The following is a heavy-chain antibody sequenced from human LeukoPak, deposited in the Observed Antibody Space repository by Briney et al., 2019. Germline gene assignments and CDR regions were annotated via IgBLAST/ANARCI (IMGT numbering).Heavy chain of an antibody. D-gene: IGHD1-26*01. CDR1: GYTFTGYY. V-gene: IGHV7-4-1*02. J-gene: IGHJ5*02. CDR2: INTNTGNP. CDR3: ARGLAGAGTNWFDP. Sequence: ASVKVSCKASGYTFTGYYMHWVRQAPGQGLEWMGWINTNTGNPTYAQGFTGRFVFSLDTSVSTAYLQISSLKAEDTAVYYCARGLAGAGTNWFDPWGQGTLVTVSS.